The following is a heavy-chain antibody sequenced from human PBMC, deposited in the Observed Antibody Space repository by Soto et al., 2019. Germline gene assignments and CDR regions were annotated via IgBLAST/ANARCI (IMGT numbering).Heavy chain of an antibody. Sequence: KPSETLSLTCTVSGGSISSYYWSWIRQPPGKGLEWIGYIYYSGSTNYNPSLKSRVTISVDTSKNQFSLKLSSVTAADTAVYYCARVDYTTVVTHWGQGTLVTVSS. D-gene: IGHD4-17*01. CDR3: ARVDYTTVVTH. J-gene: IGHJ4*02. V-gene: IGHV4-59*01. CDR1: GGSISSYY. CDR2: IYYSGST.